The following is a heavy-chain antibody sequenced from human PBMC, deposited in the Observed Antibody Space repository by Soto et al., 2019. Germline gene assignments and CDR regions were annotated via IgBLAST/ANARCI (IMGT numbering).Heavy chain of an antibody. J-gene: IGHJ3*02. CDR3: AHLYDYVWGSNRYKDAFYS. CDR2: IYLNDNK. Sequence: SGATLENHPQTLTLPCTFSLFSLSPSGVGVGWIRQPPGKALDFLALIYLNDNKRNSPSLKSRLTTTKDTTKNRVVLTMPNMDPVDTATYYCAHLYDYVWGSNRYKDAFYSWGQGTMVTVSS. V-gene: IGHV2-5*01. D-gene: IGHD3-16*02. CDR1: LFSLSPSGVG.